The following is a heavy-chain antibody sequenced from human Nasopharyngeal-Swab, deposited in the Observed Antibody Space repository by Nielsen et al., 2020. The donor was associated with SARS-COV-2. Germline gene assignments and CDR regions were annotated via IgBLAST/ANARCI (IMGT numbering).Heavy chain of an antibody. Sequence: ASVKVSCKASGYTFTGYYMHWVRQAPGQGLEWMGWINPNSGGTNYAQKFQGRVTMTRDTSISTAYMELSRLRSDDTAVYYCARGGIQLWERQNWFDPWGQGTLGTVSS. CDR3: ARGGIQLWERQNWFDP. J-gene: IGHJ5*02. CDR1: GYTFTGYY. V-gene: IGHV1-2*02. D-gene: IGHD5-18*01. CDR2: INPNSGGT.